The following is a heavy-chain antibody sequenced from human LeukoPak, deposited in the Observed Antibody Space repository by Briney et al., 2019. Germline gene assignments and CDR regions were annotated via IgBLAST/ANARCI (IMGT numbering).Heavy chain of an antibody. CDR2: IRDSGSTI. J-gene: IGHJ4*02. CDR3: ARDLEGPGSSVWDY. Sequence: GGSLRLSCAASGFTFRNYDMNWVRQAPGKGLEWVSYIRDSGSTIFYADSVKGRFTISRDNAKNSLYLQMNSLRAEDTAVYYCARDLEGPGSSVWDYWGQGTLVTVSS. D-gene: IGHD3-10*01. V-gene: IGHV3-48*03. CDR1: GFTFRNYD.